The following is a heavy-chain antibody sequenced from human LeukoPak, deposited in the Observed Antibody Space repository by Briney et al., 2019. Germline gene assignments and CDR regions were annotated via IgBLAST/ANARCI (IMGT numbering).Heavy chain of an antibody. CDR1: GYTFTSYG. CDR2: MNPNSGNT. D-gene: IGHD1-26*01. V-gene: IGHV1-8*03. CDR3: ARLSGGRVPGFDP. Sequence: GASVKVSCKASGYTFTSYGISWVRQAPGQGLEWMGWMNPNSGNTGYAQKFQGRVTITRNTFISTAYMELSSLRSEDTAVYYCARLSGGRVPGFDPWGQGTLVTVSS. J-gene: IGHJ5*02.